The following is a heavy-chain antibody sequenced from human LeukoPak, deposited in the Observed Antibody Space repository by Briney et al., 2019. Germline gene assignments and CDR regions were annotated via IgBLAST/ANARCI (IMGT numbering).Heavy chain of an antibody. CDR1: GGSISSYN. Sequence: SETLSLTCIVSGGSISSYNWNWIRQPPGKGLEWIGYMYNSGSTNNNPSLKSRVTISVDTSKNQFSLKLNSVTAADTAVYYCARGQGYSYGYEWFDPWGQGTLVTVSS. V-gene: IGHV4-59*12. CDR2: MYNSGST. J-gene: IGHJ5*02. CDR3: ARGQGYSYGYEWFDP. D-gene: IGHD5-18*01.